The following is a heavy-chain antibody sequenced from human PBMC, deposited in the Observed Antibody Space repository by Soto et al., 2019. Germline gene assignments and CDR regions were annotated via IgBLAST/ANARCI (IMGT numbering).Heavy chain of an antibody. CDR1: GFAFGNYP. D-gene: IGHD4-17*01. J-gene: IGHJ4*02. CDR2: ISGSGGMT. CDR3: VRGGTTVATIGDH. Sequence: EAQLLQSGGGLVPPGGSLRLSCVASGFAFGNYPMAWVRQTPGKGLQWISTISGSGGMTDYEDSVRGRFTVSIDHSKDTVHLQMTSLRADDTAVYYCVRGGTTVATIGDHWGQGTLVTVSS. V-gene: IGHV3-23*01.